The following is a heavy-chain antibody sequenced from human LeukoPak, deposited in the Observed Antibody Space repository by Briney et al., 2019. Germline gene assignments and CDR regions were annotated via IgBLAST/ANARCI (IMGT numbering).Heavy chain of an antibody. CDR2: MNPNSGNT. V-gene: IGHV1-8*01. CDR1: GYIFTNYD. D-gene: IGHD6-13*01. Sequence: ASVKVSCKASGYIFTNYDINWVRQASGHGLEWMGRMNPNSGNTGYAQKFQGRVTMTRNTSISTAYMELSSLRYEDTAVYYCARYLAPAGRYYYLDVWGKGTSVTVSS. J-gene: IGHJ6*03. CDR3: ARYLAPAGRYYYLDV.